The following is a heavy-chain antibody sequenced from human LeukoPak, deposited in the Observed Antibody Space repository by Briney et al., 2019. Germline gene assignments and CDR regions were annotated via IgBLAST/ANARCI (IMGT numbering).Heavy chain of an antibody. D-gene: IGHD2-21*02. CDR2: IYYSGST. V-gene: IGHV4-31*03. Sequence: SETLSLTCTVSGGSISSGGYYWSWIRQHPGKGLEWIGCIYYSGSTCYNPSLKSRVSISEDTSKNQFSLRLSSMTAADTAVYYCAASLGDGSIDYWGQGTLVTVSS. CDR1: GGSISSGGYY. J-gene: IGHJ4*02. CDR3: AASLGDGSIDY.